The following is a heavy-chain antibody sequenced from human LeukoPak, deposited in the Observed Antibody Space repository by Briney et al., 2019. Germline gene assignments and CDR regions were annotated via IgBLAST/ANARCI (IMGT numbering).Heavy chain of an antibody. V-gene: IGHV1-46*01. Sequence: ASVKVSCKASGYTFTNYYMHWVRQAPGQGLEWMGIINPNGGSTSYAQKFQGRVTMTRDTSTSTVYMDLSSLRSEDTAAYYCARAPRPPWDDSSGLDYWGQGTLVTVSS. CDR1: GYTFTNYY. J-gene: IGHJ4*02. CDR2: INPNGGST. D-gene: IGHD3-22*01. CDR3: ARAPRPPWDDSSGLDY.